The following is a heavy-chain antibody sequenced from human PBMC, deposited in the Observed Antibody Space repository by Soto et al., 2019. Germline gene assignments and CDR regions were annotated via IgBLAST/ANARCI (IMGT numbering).Heavy chain of an antibody. D-gene: IGHD1-7*01. CDR1: GGSFTSNNW. CDR2: IYRTGST. Sequence: SDTLSLTCAVSGGSFTSNNWWTWVRQPPGQGLEWIGEIYRTGSTNYNPSLKSRVTISLDKSENQFSLKVTSLTAADTAVYYCASRDPGTSVDYWGQGTLVTVSS. V-gene: IGHV4-4*02. CDR3: ASRDPGTSVDY. J-gene: IGHJ4*02.